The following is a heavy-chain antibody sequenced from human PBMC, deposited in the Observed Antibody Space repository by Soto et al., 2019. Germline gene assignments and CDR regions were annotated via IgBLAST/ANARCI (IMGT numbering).Heavy chain of an antibody. V-gene: IGHV4-31*03. CDR2: IYYSGST. J-gene: IGHJ3*02. CDR1: GGSISSGGYY. CDR3: ARYVESYYYDSSGYSRDAFDI. Sequence: PSETLSLTCTVSGGSISSGGYYWSWIRQHPGKGLEWIGYIYYSGSTYYNPSLKSRVTISVDTSKNQFSLKLSSVTAADTAVYYCARYVESYYYDSSGYSRDAFDIWGQGTMVTVSS. D-gene: IGHD3-22*01.